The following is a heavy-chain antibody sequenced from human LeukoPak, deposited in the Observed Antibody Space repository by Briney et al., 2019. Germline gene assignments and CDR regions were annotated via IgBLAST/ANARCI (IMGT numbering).Heavy chain of an antibody. CDR3: ARQIAVAGTQDFDY. V-gene: IGHV4-39*01. D-gene: IGHD6-19*01. Sequence: SETLSLTCTVSGGSISSSSYYWVWIRQPPGKGLEWIGSIYYSGSTYYNPSLKSRVTISVDTSKDQFSLKLSSVTAAGTAVYYCARQIAVAGTQDFDYWGQGTLVTVSS. CDR2: IYYSGST. J-gene: IGHJ4*02. CDR1: GGSISSSSYY.